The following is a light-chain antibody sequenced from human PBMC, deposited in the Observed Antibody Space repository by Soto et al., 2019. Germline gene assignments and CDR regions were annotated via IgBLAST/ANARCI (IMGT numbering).Light chain of an antibody. CDR2: DVS. CDR1: SSDVGGYNY. J-gene: IGLJ1*01. V-gene: IGLV2-11*01. CDR3: CSYAGSYTYV. Sequence: QSVLTQPRSVSGSPGRSVTISCTGTSSDVGGYNYVSWYQQHPGKAPKLMIYDVSKRPSGVPDRFSCSKSGNTASLTISGLQAEDEADYYCCSYAGSYTYVFGTGTKVTVL.